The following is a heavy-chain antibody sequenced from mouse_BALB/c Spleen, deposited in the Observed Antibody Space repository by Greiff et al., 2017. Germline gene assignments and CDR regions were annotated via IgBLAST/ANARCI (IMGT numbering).Heavy chain of an antibody. V-gene: IGHV3-8*02. Sequence: DVQLQESGPSLVKPSQTLTLTCSASGYSFTSCYWNWIRQFPGNKLEYMGYISYSGSTYYNPSLKTGISITRDTSKHQYYLQLHSVTTEDTATYYCARTCAMDYWGQGTSVTVSS. J-gene: IGHJ4*01. CDR3: ARTCAMDY. CDR2: ISYSGST. CDR1: GYSFTSCY.